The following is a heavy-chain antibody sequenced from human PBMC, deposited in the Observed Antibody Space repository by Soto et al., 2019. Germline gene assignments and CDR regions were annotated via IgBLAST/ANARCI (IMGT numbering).Heavy chain of an antibody. CDR2: IIPISGTA. CDR3: ARSQGSSTSLEIYYYYYGMDV. Sequence: QVQLGQSGAEVKKPGSSVKVSCKASGGTFSSYAISWVRQAPGQGLEWMGGIIPISGTANYAQKFQGRVTITADESTSTAYMELSSLRSEDTAVYYCARSQGSSTSLEIYYYYYGMDVWGQGTTVTVSS. CDR1: GGTFSSYA. J-gene: IGHJ6*02. D-gene: IGHD2-2*01. V-gene: IGHV1-69*01.